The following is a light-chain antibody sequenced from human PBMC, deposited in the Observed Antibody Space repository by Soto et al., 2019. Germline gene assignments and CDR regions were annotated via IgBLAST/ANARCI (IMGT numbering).Light chain of an antibody. Sequence: IVLTQSPATLSFSPGERATLSCRASQSIAIYLAWYQQRSGQSPRLLIYDTFNRAPGIPDRFSGSGSGTDFTLTISSLEPEAFAVYYCQQRATWPWTFGQGTTVEIK. CDR2: DTF. V-gene: IGKV3-11*01. CDR1: QSIAIY. J-gene: IGKJ1*01. CDR3: QQRATWPWT.